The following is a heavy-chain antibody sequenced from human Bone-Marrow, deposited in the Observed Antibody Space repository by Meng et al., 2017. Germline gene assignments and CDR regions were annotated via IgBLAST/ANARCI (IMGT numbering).Heavy chain of an antibody. CDR2: ISSSGSTT. Sequence: GESLKISCGASGFSFSDYYMSWIRQSPGKGLEWVSYISSSGSTTNHADSVKGRFTISRDNAKNSLYLQMNSLRAEDTAVYYCAREDYWGQGTLVTVSS. CDR3: AREDY. J-gene: IGHJ4*02. V-gene: IGHV3-11*04. CDR1: GFSFSDYY.